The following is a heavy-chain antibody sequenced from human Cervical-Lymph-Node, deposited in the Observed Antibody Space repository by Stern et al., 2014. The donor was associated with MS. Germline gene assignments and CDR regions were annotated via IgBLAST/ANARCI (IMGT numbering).Heavy chain of an antibody. Sequence: EVQLVESGAQVKKPGESLKISCQGSGYSFSRYWLAWVRQMPDKGLEWMGVIYPGDSETRYSPAFQGQVTISADKSIDTAFLQWNSLKAADTATYFCARHGWEQPTTHGMDVWGRGTTIIVSS. J-gene: IGHJ6*02. V-gene: IGHV5-51*01. D-gene: IGHD1-26*01. CDR3: ARHGWEQPTTHGMDV. CDR2: IYPGDSET. CDR1: GYSFSRYW.